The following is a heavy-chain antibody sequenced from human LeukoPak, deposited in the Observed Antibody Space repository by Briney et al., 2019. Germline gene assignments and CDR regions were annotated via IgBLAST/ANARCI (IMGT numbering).Heavy chain of an antibody. J-gene: IGHJ4*02. Sequence: SETLSLTCAVYGGSFSGYYWSWIRQPPGKGLEWIGSIYYSGSTYYNPSLKSRVTISVDTSKNQFSLKLSSVTAADTAVYYCARLVQGLYFDYWGQGTLVTVSS. CDR2: IYYSGST. D-gene: IGHD6-13*01. V-gene: IGHV4-34*01. CDR3: ARLVQGLYFDY. CDR1: GGSFSGYY.